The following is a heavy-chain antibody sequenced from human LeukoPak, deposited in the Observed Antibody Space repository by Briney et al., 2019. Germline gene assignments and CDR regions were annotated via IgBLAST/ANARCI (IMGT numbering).Heavy chain of an antibody. V-gene: IGHV1/OR15-1*04. Sequence: GASVKVSCKASGYIFTDSYMHWVRQAPGQELGWMGRINPNSGGTNYAQKFQGRVTITRNTSISTAYMELSSLRSEDTAVYYCARGAVQYSSSWYWGDWDYYYYYMDVWGKGTTVTVSS. J-gene: IGHJ6*03. CDR1: GYIFTDSY. CDR3: ARGAVQYSSSWYWGDWDYYYYYMDV. D-gene: IGHD6-13*01. CDR2: INPNSGGT.